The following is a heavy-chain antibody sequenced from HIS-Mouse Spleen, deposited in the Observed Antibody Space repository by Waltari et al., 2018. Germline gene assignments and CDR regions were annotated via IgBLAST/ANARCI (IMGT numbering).Heavy chain of an antibody. Sequence: STNYNPSLKSRVTISVDTSKNQFSLKLSSVTAADTAVYYCARAGLGATMYYFDYWGQGTLVTVSS. V-gene: IGHV4-59*01. D-gene: IGHD1-26*01. J-gene: IGHJ4*02. CDR2: ST. CDR3: ARAGLGATMYYFDY.